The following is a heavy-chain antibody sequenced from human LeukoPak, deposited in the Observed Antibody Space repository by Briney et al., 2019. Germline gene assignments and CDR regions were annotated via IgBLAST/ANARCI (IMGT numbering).Heavy chain of an antibody. J-gene: IGHJ4*02. CDR3: ARLGGYSYYYDSSGYRLGELDY. CDR2: IYYIGST. V-gene: IGHV4-59*01. CDR1: GGSITSYY. D-gene: IGHD3-22*01. Sequence: SETLSLTCTVSGGSITSYYWSWIRQPPGKGLEWLGYIYYIGSTNYNPSLKSRATISVDTSKNQFSLKLSSVTAADTAVYYCARLGGYSYYYDSSGYRLGELDYWGQGTLVTVSS.